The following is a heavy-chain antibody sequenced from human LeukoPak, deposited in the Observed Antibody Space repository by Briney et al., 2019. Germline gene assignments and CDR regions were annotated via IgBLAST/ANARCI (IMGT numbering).Heavy chain of an antibody. V-gene: IGHV1-24*01. J-gene: IGHJ5*02. D-gene: IGHD1-26*01. Sequence: GASVKVSCEISGYTLNDISMHWVRQPPGKGLGWMGGVDPDDGQRVYAQKFQGRVTMTEDTSTNTAYMELSKLISKHTAVYYCAAVSGHYTLLDPWGQGTLVTVSS. CDR1: GYTLNDIS. CDR2: VDPDDGQR. CDR3: AAVSGHYTLLDP.